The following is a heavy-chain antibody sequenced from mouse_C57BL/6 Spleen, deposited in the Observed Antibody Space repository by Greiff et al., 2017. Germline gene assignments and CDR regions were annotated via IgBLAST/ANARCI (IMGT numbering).Heavy chain of an antibody. V-gene: IGHV5-4*01. Sequence: EVQRVESGGGLVKPGGSLKLSCAASGFTFSSYAMSWVRQTPEKRLEWVATISDGGSYTYYPDNVKGRFTISRDNAKNNLYLQMSHLKSEDTAMYYCARDRVTRGYFDVWGTGTTVTVSA. J-gene: IGHJ1*03. CDR2: ISDGGSYT. CDR3: ARDRVTRGYFDV. CDR1: GFTFSSYA. D-gene: IGHD2-3*01.